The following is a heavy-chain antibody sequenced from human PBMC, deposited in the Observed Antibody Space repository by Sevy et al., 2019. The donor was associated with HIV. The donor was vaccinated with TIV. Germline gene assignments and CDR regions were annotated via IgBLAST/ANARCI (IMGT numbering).Heavy chain of an antibody. CDR2: ISSSSSYI. D-gene: IGHD2-2*02. CDR1: GFTFSSYS. Sequence: GGCLRLSCAASGFTFSSYSMNWVRQAPGKGLEWVSSISSSSSYIYYADSVKGRFTISRDNAKNSLYLQMNSLRAEDTAVYYCAGARGYCSSTSCYNDAFDIWGQGTMVTVSS. CDR3: AGARGYCSSTSCYNDAFDI. J-gene: IGHJ3*02. V-gene: IGHV3-21*01.